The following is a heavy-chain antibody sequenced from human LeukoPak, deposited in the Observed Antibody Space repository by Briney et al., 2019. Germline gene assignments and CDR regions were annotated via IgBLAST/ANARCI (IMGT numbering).Heavy chain of an antibody. CDR2: INAGNGNT. J-gene: IGHJ6*02. CDR1: GYTFTSYA. D-gene: IGHD2-2*02. Sequence: ASVKVSCKASGYTFTSYAMHWVRQAPGQRLEWMGWINAGNGNTKYSQKFQGRVTITRDTPASTAYMELSSLRSEDTAVYYCARDGCSSTSCYKDYYYYYGMDVWGQGTTVTVSS. V-gene: IGHV1-3*01. CDR3: ARDGCSSTSCYKDYYYYYGMDV.